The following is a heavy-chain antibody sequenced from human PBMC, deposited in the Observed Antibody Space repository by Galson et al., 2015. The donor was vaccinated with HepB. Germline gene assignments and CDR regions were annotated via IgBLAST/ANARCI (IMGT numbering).Heavy chain of an antibody. Sequence: SLRLSCAASGFTFSSYGMSWVRQAPGKGLEWVSGTSSSGGSTHYADSVKGRFTISRDNSKNTLYLQMNSLRPEDTAVYSCARESFGLVNLDYWGQGTLVTVSS. CDR2: TSSSGGST. J-gene: IGHJ4*02. D-gene: IGHD3-3*01. CDR1: GFTFSSYG. CDR3: ARESFGLVNLDY. V-gene: IGHV3-23*01.